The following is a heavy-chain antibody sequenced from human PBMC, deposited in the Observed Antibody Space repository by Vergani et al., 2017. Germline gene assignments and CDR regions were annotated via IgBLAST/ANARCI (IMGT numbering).Heavy chain of an antibody. V-gene: IGHV5-51*01. CDR3: ARRTKYDILTGYYLLGGYFDY. CDR2: IYPGDSDT. D-gene: IGHD3-9*01. J-gene: IGHJ4*02. CDR1: GYSFTSYW. Sequence: EVQLVQSGAEVKKPGESLKISCKGSGYSFTSYWIGWVRQMPGKGLEWMGIIYPGDSDTRYSPSFQGQVTILADKSISTAYLQWSSLKASDTAMYYCARRTKYDILTGYYLLGGYFDYWGQGTLVTVSS.